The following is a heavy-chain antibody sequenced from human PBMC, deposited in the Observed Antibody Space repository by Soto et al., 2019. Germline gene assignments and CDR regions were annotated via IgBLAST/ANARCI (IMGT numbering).Heavy chain of an antibody. CDR2: IFPGDAET. J-gene: IGHJ6*02. V-gene: IGHV5-51*01. Sequence: ESLKISCQGSGYNFATHWIGWVRHKAGKGLEWMGIIFPGDAETRYSPSFQGHITISADKSISIAYLRWSSLKASDTGMYYCSTPGRLRMDVWSQGTSVTVSS. CDR3: STPGRLRMDV. D-gene: IGHD3-16*01. CDR1: GYNFATHW.